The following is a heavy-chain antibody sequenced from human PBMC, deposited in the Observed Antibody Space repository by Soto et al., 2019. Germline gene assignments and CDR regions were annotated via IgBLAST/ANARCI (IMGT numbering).Heavy chain of an antibody. CDR1: GADINTYS. CDR2: ISTSASI. Sequence: SETLSLTFSVSGADINTYSWTWIRQPSGKGLEWIGRISTSASINYNPSLRGRVTLSVDTSTNQVSLKLASVTAADTAVYYCARHREAAYNFYYGMDVWRQGTTVTVSS. V-gene: IGHV4-4*07. CDR3: ARHREAAYNFYYGMDV. J-gene: IGHJ6*02. D-gene: IGHD1-26*01.